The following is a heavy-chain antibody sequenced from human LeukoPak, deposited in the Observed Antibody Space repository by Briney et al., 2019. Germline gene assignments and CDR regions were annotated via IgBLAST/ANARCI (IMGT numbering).Heavy chain of an antibody. Sequence: PGGSLSPSCAASGLTFSSYAMSWVPQAPGKGLGWVANIKQDGSEKYYLDSVKGRFTISRDNAKNSLYLQMNSLRAEDTAVYYCARVRGSYGLIYYYYYGMDVWGQGTTVTVSS. J-gene: IGHJ6*02. CDR2: IKQDGSEK. CDR3: ARVRGSYGLIYYYYYGMDV. CDR1: GLTFSSYA. V-gene: IGHV3-7*01. D-gene: IGHD5-18*01.